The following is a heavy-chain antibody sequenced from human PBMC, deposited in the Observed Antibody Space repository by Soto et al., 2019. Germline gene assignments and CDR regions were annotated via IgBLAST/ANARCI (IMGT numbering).Heavy chain of an antibody. CDR3: ARDTTGDGVLDY. V-gene: IGHV3-33*01. J-gene: IGHJ4*02. CDR1: GFTFSSYG. CDR2: IWYDGSNK. Sequence: PGGSLRLSCAASGFTFSSYGMHWVRQAPGKGLEWVAVIWYDGSNKYYADSVKGRFTISRDNSKNTLYLQMNSLRAEDTAVYYCARDTTGDGVLDYWGQGTLVTVSS. D-gene: IGHD7-27*01.